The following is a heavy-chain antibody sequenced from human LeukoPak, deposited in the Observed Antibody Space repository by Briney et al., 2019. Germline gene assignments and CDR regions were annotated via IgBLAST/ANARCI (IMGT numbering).Heavy chain of an antibody. V-gene: IGHV3-20*04. CDR3: ARAGYASSAWGSYYYYYMDV. J-gene: IGHJ6*03. Sequence: GGSLRLSCAASGFTFDDYAMSWVRQAPGEGLEWVSGINWNGGTTDYADSVKGRFTISRDKAKNSLYLQMNSLRAEDTALYYCARAGYASSAWGSYYYYYMDVWGKGTTVTVSS. CDR1: GFTFDDYA. D-gene: IGHD6-13*01. CDR2: INWNGGTT.